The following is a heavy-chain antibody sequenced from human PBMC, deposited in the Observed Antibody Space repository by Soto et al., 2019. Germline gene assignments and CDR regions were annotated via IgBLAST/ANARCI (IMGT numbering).Heavy chain of an antibody. CDR3: ARDRGSAAFDI. J-gene: IGHJ3*02. CDR2: IYYSGST. D-gene: IGHD2-15*01. Sequence: PSETRSLTCTVSGGSISSYYWSWIRQPPGKGLEWIGYIYYSGSTNYNPSLKSRVTISVDTSKNQFSLKLSSVTAADTAVYYCARDRGSAAFDIWGQGTMVTVSS. CDR1: GGSISSYY. V-gene: IGHV4-59*01.